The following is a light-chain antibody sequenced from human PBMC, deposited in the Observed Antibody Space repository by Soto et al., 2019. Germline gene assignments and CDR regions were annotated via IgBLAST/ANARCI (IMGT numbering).Light chain of an antibody. CDR3: QERNRWPRGT. CDR1: QSVSVN. V-gene: IGKV3-11*01. Sequence: EFVLTQSPAILSLSPGERATLSCRASQSVSVNFAWYQHEPGQAPRPLIYSASDRAPGVPARFSGSGSGTDFTLTISSLEPEDFAVYYCQERNRWPRGTFGAGTKVDIK. CDR2: SAS. J-gene: IGKJ4*01.